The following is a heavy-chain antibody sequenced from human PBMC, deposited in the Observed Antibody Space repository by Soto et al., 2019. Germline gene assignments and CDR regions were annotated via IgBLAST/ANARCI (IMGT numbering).Heavy chain of an antibody. CDR3: ARGVLWFGELDTGDY. J-gene: IGHJ4*02. Sequence: QVQLVQSGAEVKKPGASVKVSCKASGYTFTSYYMHWVRQAPGQGLEWMGIINPSGGSTSYAQKFQGRVTMTRDTSTSTVYMELSSLRSEDTAVHYCARGVLWFGELDTGDYWGQGTLVTVSS. CDR2: INPSGGST. V-gene: IGHV1-46*03. D-gene: IGHD3-10*01. CDR1: GYTFTSYY.